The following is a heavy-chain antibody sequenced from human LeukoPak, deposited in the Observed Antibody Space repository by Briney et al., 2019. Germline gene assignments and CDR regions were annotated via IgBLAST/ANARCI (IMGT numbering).Heavy chain of an antibody. CDR2: ISNGGRTI. D-gene: IGHD1-1*01. J-gene: IGHJ4*02. CDR3: ARKVTGTTYFDL. V-gene: IGHV3-48*04. Sequence: PGGSLRLSCAASGFIFSSYSMTWVRQAPGKGLGWVSYISNGGRTIYYADSVKGRFTISRDNAENSVYLQMDSLRAEDTAVYFCARKVTGTTYFDLWGQGTLVTVSP. CDR1: GFIFSSYS.